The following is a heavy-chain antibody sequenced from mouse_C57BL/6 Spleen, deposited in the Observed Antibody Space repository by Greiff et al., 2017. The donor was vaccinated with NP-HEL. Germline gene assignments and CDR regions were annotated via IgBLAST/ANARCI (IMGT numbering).Heavy chain of an antibody. Sequence: QVQLQQPGAELVRPGSSVKLSCKASGYTFTSYWMDWVKQRPGQGLEWIGNIDPSDSETHYNQKFKDKATLTVDKSSSTAYMQLSSLTSEDSAVYYGASYYGSSYPFAYWGQGTLVTVSA. D-gene: IGHD1-1*01. CDR1: GYTFTSYW. V-gene: IGHV1-61*01. J-gene: IGHJ3*01. CDR2: IDPSDSET. CDR3: ASYYGSSYPFAY.